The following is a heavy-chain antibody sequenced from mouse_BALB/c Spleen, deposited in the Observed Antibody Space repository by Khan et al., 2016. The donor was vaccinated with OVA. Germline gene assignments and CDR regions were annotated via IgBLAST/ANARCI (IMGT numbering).Heavy chain of an antibody. D-gene: IGHD2-14*01. CDR3: ARGYYTYGSWVAY. Sequence: QIQLVQSGPELKKPGETVKISCKASGYTFTNYGMNWVKQAPGKGLKWMGWINTNTGEPTFAEDFKERFAFSLETSASTAYLQINSLKNEDTATYCCARGYYTYGSWVAYWGQGTLVTVSA. J-gene: IGHJ3*01. CDR2: INTNTGEP. V-gene: IGHV9-3*02. CDR1: GYTFTNYG.